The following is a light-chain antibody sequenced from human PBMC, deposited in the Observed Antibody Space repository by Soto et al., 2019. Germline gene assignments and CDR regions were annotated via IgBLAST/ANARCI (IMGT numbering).Light chain of an antibody. CDR3: QQYNNWPLWT. V-gene: IGKV3-15*01. J-gene: IGKJ1*01. Sequence: EIVMTQSPATLSVSPGEIATLSCRASQSVSSNLAWHQRKPGQAPRILMYDASTRATGISARFSGSGSGTEFTLTISSLQSEDFAVYYCQQYNNWPLWTFGQGTKVDIK. CDR2: DAS. CDR1: QSVSSN.